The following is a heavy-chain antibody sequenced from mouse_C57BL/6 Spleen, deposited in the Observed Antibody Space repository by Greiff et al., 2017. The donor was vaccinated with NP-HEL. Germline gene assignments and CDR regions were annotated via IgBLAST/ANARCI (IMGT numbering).Heavy chain of an antibody. CDR2: IHPNSGST. D-gene: IGHD2-5*01. J-gene: IGHJ4*01. CDR1: GYTFTSYW. V-gene: IGHV1-64*01. CDR3: ARGHTYYSTIYYAMDY. Sequence: QVQLQQSGAELVKPGASVKLSCKASGYTFTSYWMHWVKQRPGQGLEWIGMIHPNSGSTNYNEKFKSKATLTVDKSSSTAYMQLSSLTSEDSAVYYCARGHTYYSTIYYAMDYWGQGTSVTVSS.